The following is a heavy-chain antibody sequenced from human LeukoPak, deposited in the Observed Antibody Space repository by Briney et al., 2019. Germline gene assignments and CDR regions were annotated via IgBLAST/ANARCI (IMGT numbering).Heavy chain of an antibody. CDR2: INPNSGGT. Sequence: ASVKVSCKASGYTFTGYYMHWVRQAPGQGLEWMGWINPNSGGTNYAQKFQGRVTMTRDTSITTAYMELSRLRSDDTALYYCARGGGWAAEYFQHWGQGTLVTVSS. CDR1: GYTFTGYY. CDR3: ARGGGWAAEYFQH. J-gene: IGHJ1*01. D-gene: IGHD1-26*01. V-gene: IGHV1-2*02.